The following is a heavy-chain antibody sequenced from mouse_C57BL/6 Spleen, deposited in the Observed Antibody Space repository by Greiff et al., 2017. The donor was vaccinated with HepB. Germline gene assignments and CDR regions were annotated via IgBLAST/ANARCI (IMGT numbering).Heavy chain of an antibody. CDR2: IYPGDGDT. D-gene: IGHD1-1*01. V-gene: IGHV1-82*01. Sequence: QVQLQQSGPELVKPGASVKISCKASGYAFSSSWMNWVKQRPGKGLEWIGRIYPGDGDTNYNGKFKGKATLTADKSSSTAYMQLSSLTSEDSAVYFCARSDYGRGYFDDWGKGTTLTVSS. J-gene: IGHJ2*01. CDR1: GYAFSSSW. CDR3: ARSDYGRGYFDD.